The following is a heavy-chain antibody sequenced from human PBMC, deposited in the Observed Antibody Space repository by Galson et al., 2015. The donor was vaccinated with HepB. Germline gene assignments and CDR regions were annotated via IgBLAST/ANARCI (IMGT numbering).Heavy chain of an antibody. CDR3: ARDQDSSSYLAYYGMDV. Sequence: LRLSCAASGFTFSSYSMNWVRQAPGKGLEWVSSISSSSYIYYADSVKGRFTISRDNAKNSLYLQMNSLRAEDTAVYYCARDQDSSSYLAYYGMDVWDQGTRVTVSS. CDR2: ISSSSYI. D-gene: IGHD6-6*01. J-gene: IGHJ6*02. CDR1: GFTFSSYS. V-gene: IGHV3-21*01.